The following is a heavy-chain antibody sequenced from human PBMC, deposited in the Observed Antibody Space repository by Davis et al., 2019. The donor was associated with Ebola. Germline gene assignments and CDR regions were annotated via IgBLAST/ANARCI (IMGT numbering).Heavy chain of an antibody. CDR3: VKEGYSYGYDYYYGMDV. CDR2: ISSNGGST. V-gene: IGHV3-64D*08. D-gene: IGHD5-18*01. J-gene: IGHJ6*02. CDR1: GFTFSSYA. Sequence: PGGSLRLSCSASGFTFSSYAMHWVRQAPGKGLEYVSAISSNGGSTYYADSVKGRFTISRDNSKNTLYLQMSSLRAEDTAVYYCVKEGYSYGYDYYYGMDVWGQGTTVTVSS.